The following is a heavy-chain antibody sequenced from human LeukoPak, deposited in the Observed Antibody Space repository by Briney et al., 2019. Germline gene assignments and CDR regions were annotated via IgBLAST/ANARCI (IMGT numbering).Heavy chain of an antibody. V-gene: IGHV3-53*05. CDR3: AKESENYDSPGSTFDF. CDR2: IYSGGST. Sequence: PGESLTLSCAASGFSVSSNYMSWVRQAPGEGLVGWSIIYSGGSTYYTDSVKGRFSISRDNSKNTLYLQMNSLRAEDTAVHYCAKESENYDSPGSTFDFWGQGTLVTVSS. J-gene: IGHJ4*02. D-gene: IGHD3-22*01. CDR1: GFSVSSNY.